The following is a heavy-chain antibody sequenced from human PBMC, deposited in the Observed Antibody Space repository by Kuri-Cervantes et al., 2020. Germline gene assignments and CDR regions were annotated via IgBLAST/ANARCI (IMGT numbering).Heavy chain of an antibody. CDR1: GFTVSSNY. CDR3: ARDSGWYGRDWFDP. J-gene: IGHJ5*02. Sequence: GESLKISCAASGFTVSSNYMSWVRQAPGKGLEWVSVIYSGGSTYYADSVKGRFTISRDNSKNTLYLQMNSLRAEDTAVYYCARDSGWYGRDWFDPWGQGTLVTVSS. V-gene: IGHV3-53*01. CDR2: IYSGGST. D-gene: IGHD6-19*01.